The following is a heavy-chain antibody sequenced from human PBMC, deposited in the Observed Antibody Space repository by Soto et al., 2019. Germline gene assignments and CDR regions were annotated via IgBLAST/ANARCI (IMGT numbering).Heavy chain of an antibody. D-gene: IGHD2-15*01. CDR2: ISSNGGST. V-gene: IGHV3-64*01. CDR1: GFTFSSYA. J-gene: IGHJ6*03. Sequence: EVQLVESGGGLVQPGGSLSLSCAASGFTFSSYAMHWVRQAPGKGLDYVSAISSNGGSTYYANSVKGRFTISRDNSKNALYLQMGSLRAEDMAVYYCARGGYCSGGSCYSYYYYYYYMDVWGKGTTVTVSS. CDR3: ARGGYCSGGSCYSYYYYYYYMDV.